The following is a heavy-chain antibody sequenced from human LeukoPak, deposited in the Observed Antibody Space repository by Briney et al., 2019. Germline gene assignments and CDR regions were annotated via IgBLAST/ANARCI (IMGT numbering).Heavy chain of an antibody. J-gene: IGHJ4*02. V-gene: IGHV1-2*02. Sequence: ASVKVSSKASGYTFTGYYMHWVRQAPGQGLEWMGWINPNSGGTNYAQKFQGRVTMTRDTSISTAYMELSRLRSDDTAVYYCARGGLGQLVRRGYYYFDYWGQGTLVTVSS. CDR2: INPNSGGT. D-gene: IGHD6-6*01. CDR1: GYTFTGYY. CDR3: ARGGLGQLVRRGYYYFDY.